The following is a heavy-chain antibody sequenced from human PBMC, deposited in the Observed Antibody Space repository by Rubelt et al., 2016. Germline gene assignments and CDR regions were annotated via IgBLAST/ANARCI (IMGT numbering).Heavy chain of an antibody. D-gene: IGHD2-2*01. V-gene: IGHV3-30*04. CDR2: ISFDGTNE. Sequence: VQLVESGGGVVQPGTSLRLSCVASGFTFSAHAMHWVRQAPGRGLEWVALISFDGTNEYYANSVKGRFTISRDSYTNTLYLQMNSLRAEDTAVYYCTRPYCTSTSCYNDAFDIWGQGTMDTVSS. CDR3: TRPYCTSTSCYNDAFDI. CDR1: GFTFSAHA. J-gene: IGHJ3*02.